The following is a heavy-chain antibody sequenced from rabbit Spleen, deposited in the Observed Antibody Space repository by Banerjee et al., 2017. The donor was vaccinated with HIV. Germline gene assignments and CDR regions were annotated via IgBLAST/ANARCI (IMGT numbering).Heavy chain of an antibody. Sequence: QSLEESGGGLVKPGASLTLTCKASGFPFSSDYDMCWVRQAPGKGLEWISCIAGSSSGFTYSATWAKGRFTCSKTSSTTVTLQMTSLTAADTATYFCARDLVAVIGWNFNLWGPGTLVTVS. V-gene: IGHV1S40*01. J-gene: IGHJ4*01. CDR1: GFPFSSDYD. CDR3: ARDLVAVIGWNFNL. D-gene: IGHD1-1*01. CDR2: IAGSSSGFT.